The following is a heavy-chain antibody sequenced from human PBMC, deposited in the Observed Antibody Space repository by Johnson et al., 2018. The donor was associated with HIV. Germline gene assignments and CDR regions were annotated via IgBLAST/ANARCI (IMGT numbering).Heavy chain of an antibody. CDR1: GFTFSSYA. Sequence: QVQLVESGGGVVQPGRSLRLSCAASGFTFSSYAMHWVRQAPGKGLEWVAVISYDGSNKYYADSVKGRFTISRDNSKNTLYLQMNSLRAEDTAVYYCARVHSGGAFDIWGQGTMVTVSS. CDR3: ARVHSGGAFDI. CDR2: ISYDGSNK. V-gene: IGHV3-30*04. J-gene: IGHJ3*02.